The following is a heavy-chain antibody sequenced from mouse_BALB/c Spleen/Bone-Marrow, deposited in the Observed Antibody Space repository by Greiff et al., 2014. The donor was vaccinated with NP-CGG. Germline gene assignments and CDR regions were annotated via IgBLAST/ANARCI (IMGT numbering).Heavy chain of an antibody. V-gene: IGHV14-3*02. D-gene: IGHD1-1*01. J-gene: IGHJ3*01. Sequence: VQLKQSGAELVKPGASVKLSCTASGFNIKDTYMHWVKQRPEQGLEWVGRIDRANGNTKYDPKFQGKATITADTSSNTAYLQLSSLTSEDTAVYYCAIYYYGSSGFAYWGQGTLVTVSA. CDR3: AIYYYGSSGFAY. CDR1: GFNIKDTY. CDR2: IDRANGNT.